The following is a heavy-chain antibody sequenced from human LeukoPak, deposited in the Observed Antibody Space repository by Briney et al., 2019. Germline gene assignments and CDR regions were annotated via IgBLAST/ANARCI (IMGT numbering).Heavy chain of an antibody. D-gene: IGHD1-26*01. J-gene: IGHJ4*02. CDR1: GFTFSDHY. Sequence: GGSLRLSCAASGFTFSDHYMDWVRQTPGKGLEWVGRSRNEANSYTTEYAASVKGRFIISRDDSKNSLFLQMNSLKTDDTAVYYCTRASLSGSYFFYWGQGALVTVSS. CDR3: TRASLSGSYFFY. CDR2: SRNEANSYTT. V-gene: IGHV3-72*01.